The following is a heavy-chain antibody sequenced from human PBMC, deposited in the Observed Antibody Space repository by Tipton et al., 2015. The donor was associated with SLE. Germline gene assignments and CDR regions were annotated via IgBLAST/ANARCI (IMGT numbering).Heavy chain of an antibody. CDR1: GGSISPYY. CDR2: IYNSGSP. V-gene: IGHV4-4*07. J-gene: IGHJ6*02. Sequence: TLSLTCTVSGGSISPYYWTWIRQPAGKGLEWIGRIYNSGSPNYNPSLKSRVTMSVDTSKNQFSLKLSSVTAADTAVYYCATLHSGYDYYYYGMDVWGQGTTVTVSS. D-gene: IGHD5-12*01. CDR3: ATLHSGYDYYYYGMDV.